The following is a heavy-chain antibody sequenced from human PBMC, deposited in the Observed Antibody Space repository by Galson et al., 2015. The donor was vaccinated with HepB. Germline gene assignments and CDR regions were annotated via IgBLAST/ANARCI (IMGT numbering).Heavy chain of an antibody. D-gene: IGHD3-16*01. CDR1: GFTFNIYA. CDR3: AKSVLGAFDV. V-gene: IGHV3-23*01. J-gene: IGHJ3*01. Sequence: SLRLSCAASGFTFNIYAMNWVRQAPGKGLEWVSFISGSGGSTQSADSVKGRFTISRDNSKNTVYLQMNSLRVEDTAVYYCAKSVLGAFDVWGQGTMVTVSS. CDR2: ISGSGGST.